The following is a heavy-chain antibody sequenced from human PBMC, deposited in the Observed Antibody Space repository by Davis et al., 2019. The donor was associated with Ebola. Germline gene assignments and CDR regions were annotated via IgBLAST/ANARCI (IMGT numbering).Heavy chain of an antibody. CDR2: INHSGST. CDR3: ARVRGIAVAGDYYYYGMDV. Sequence: PGGSLRLSCAVYGGSFSGYYWSWIRQPPGKGLEWIGEINHSGSTNYNPSLKSRVTISVDTSKNQFSLKLSSVTAADTAVYYCARVRGIAVAGDYYYYGMDVWGQGTTVTVSS. D-gene: IGHD6-19*01. J-gene: IGHJ6*02. V-gene: IGHV4-34*01. CDR1: GGSFSGYY.